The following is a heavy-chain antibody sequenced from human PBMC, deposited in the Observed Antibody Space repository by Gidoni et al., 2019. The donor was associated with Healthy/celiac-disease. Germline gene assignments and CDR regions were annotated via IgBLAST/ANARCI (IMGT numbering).Heavy chain of an antibody. CDR2: ISGSGGST. CDR1: GFTFSSYA. V-gene: IGHV3-23*01. CDR3: AKDRYCSSTSCSNGDY. D-gene: IGHD2-2*01. Sequence: EVQLLESGGGLVQPGGSLRLSCAASGFTFSSYAMSWVRQAPGTGLDWVSAISGSGGSTYYADSVKGRFTISRDNSKNTLYLQMNSLRAEDTAVYYCAKDRYCSSTSCSNGDYWGQGTLVTVSS. J-gene: IGHJ4*02.